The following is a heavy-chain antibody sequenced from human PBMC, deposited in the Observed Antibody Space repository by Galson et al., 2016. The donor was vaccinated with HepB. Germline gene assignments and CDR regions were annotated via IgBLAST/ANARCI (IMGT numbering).Heavy chain of an antibody. D-gene: IGHD5-12*01. Sequence: SLRLSCEASGFTCSNFGMHWVRQAPGRGLDWVAFIRYDGSDVYYADSVKGRFTISRDNSKNTLDLQMNSLRAEDTAVYYCAREVEYSSSQFDYWGPGHLVPVSS. CDR3: AREVEYSSSQFDY. CDR1: GFTCSNFG. V-gene: IGHV3-30*02. J-gene: IGHJ4*02. CDR2: IRYDGSDV.